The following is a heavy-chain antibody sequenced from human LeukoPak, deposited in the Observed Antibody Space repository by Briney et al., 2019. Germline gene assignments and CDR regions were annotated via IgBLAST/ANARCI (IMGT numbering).Heavy chain of an antibody. CDR2: MNQGGSET. CDR1: GFTFGRHW. CDR3: AKDFYRLGEFDAFDN. J-gene: IGHJ3*02. Sequence: PGGSLRLSCAASGFTFGRHWMSWVRQAPGKGLEWVAHMNQGGSETTNVDSVKGRFTISRDNAKNSLYLQMNSLRVEDTALYYCAKDFYRLGEFDAFDNWGQGTMVTVSS. D-gene: IGHD3-16*01. V-gene: IGHV3-7*03.